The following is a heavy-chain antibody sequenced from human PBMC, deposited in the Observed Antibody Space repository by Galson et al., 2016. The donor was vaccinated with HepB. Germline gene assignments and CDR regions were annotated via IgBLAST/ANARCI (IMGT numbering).Heavy chain of an antibody. CDR1: GYTFMNYW. Sequence: QSGAEVKKPGESLRISCEGSGYTFMNYWIGWVRQTPGKGLEWMGIINPDDSDIRYSPSFQGQVTISADKSIGTAYLQWGSLKASDTAMYYCARHFEYDRNFGGRRIVWDPWGQGTLVIVSA. CDR3: ARHFEYDRNFGGRRIVWDP. J-gene: IGHJ5*02. CDR2: INPDDSDI. V-gene: IGHV5-51*01. D-gene: IGHD3-16*01.